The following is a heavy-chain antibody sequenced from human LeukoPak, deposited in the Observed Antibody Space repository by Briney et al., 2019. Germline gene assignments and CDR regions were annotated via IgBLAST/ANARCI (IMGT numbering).Heavy chain of an antibody. CDR2: ICPGDSDS. Sequence: ALKISCRAFGDRFTSNWIDWLRQIPENPLEGLGIICPGDSDSRYSPSFQGQVTFSADKSISTAYLQWSSLKASDTAMYYCARILGGYSSGWYAFDYWGQGTLVTVSS. J-gene: IGHJ4*02. CDR3: ARILGGYSSGWYAFDY. CDR1: GDRFTSNW. V-gene: IGHV5-51*01. D-gene: IGHD6-19*01.